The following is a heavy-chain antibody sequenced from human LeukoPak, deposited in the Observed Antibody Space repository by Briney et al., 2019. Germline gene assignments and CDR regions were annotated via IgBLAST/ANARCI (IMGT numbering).Heavy chain of an antibody. V-gene: IGHV3-21*01. Sequence: KAGGSLRLSCAASGFTFSSCSMNWVRQAPGKGLEWVSSISSSSSYIYYADSVKGRFTISRDNAKNSLYLQMDSLGAEDAAVYYCARIGGYSLSDAFDLWGQGTMVTVSS. D-gene: IGHD5-12*01. J-gene: IGHJ3*01. CDR1: GFTFSSCS. CDR3: ARIGGYSLSDAFDL. CDR2: ISSSSSYI.